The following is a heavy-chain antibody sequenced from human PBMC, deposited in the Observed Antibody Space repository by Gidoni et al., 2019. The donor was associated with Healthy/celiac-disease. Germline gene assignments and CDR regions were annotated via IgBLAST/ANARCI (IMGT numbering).Heavy chain of an antibody. CDR3: TRDLYYDILTGYYTYFDY. V-gene: IGHV3-49*04. CDR2: IRSKAYGWTT. J-gene: IGHJ4*02. CDR1: GFTFGDYA. D-gene: IGHD3-9*01. Sequence: EVQLVESGGGLVQPGRSLRLSCPASGFTFGDYAMSWVRQAPGKGLEWVGFIRSKAYGWTTEYAASVKGRFTISRDDSKSIAYLQMNSLKTEDTAVYYCTRDLYYDILTGYYTYFDYWGQGTLVTVSS.